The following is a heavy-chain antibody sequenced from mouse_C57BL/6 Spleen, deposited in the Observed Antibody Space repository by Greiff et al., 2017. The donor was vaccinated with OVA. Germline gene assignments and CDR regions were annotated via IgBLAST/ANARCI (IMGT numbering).Heavy chain of an antibody. Sequence: VQLQQSGTVLARPGASVKMSCKTSGYTFTSYWMHWVKQRPGQGLEWIGAIYPGNSGTSYNQKFKGKAKLTAVTSASTAYMELSSLTNEDSAVYYCTMIYYDYDEGFAYWGQGTLVTVSA. D-gene: IGHD2-4*01. CDR1: GYTFTSYW. J-gene: IGHJ3*01. V-gene: IGHV1-5*01. CDR2: IYPGNSGT. CDR3: TMIYYDYDEGFAY.